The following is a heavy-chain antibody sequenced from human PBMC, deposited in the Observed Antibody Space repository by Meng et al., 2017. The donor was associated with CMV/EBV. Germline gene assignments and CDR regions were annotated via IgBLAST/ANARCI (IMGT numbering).Heavy chain of an antibody. CDR3: ARDRGDEDPPGWFDP. V-gene: IGHV4-59*01. D-gene: IGHD1-14*01. Sequence: SETLSLTCTVSGGSISSYYWSWIRQPPGKGLEWIGYIYYSGSTNYTPSLKSRVTISVDTSKNQFSLKLSSVTAADTAVYYCARDRGDEDPPGWFDPWGQGTLVTVSS. CDR2: IYYSGST. CDR1: GGSISSYY. J-gene: IGHJ5*02.